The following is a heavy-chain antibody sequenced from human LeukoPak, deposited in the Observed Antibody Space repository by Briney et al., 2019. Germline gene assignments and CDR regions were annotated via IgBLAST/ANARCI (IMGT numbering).Heavy chain of an antibody. Sequence: GGSLRLSCAASGFTFSSYSMNWVRQAPGKGLEWVSSISSSSSYIYYADSVKGRFTISRDNAKNSLYLQMNSLRAEDTAVYYCARDLIAVAGTDYWGQGTLVTASS. CDR3: ARDLIAVAGTDY. D-gene: IGHD6-19*01. CDR2: ISSSSSYI. J-gene: IGHJ4*02. V-gene: IGHV3-21*01. CDR1: GFTFSSYS.